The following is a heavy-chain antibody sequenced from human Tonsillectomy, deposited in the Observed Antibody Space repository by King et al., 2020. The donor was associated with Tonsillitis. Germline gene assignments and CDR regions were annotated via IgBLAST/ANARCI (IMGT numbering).Heavy chain of an antibody. V-gene: IGHV1-69*09. CDR3: ARELKYCSSSSCFGSFQH. D-gene: IGHD2-2*01. CDR1: GGTFSSYA. Sequence: QLVQSGAEVKKPGSSVKVSCKASGGTFSSYAISWVRQAPGQGLEWMGRIIPIVDISNYAQKFQGRVTITADKSTSTAYMELSSLRSDDTAVYYCARELKYCSSSSCFGSFQHWGQGTLVTVSS. J-gene: IGHJ1*01. CDR2: IIPIVDIS.